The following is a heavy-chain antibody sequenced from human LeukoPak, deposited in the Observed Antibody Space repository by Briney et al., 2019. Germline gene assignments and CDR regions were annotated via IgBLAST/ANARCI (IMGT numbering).Heavy chain of an antibody. V-gene: IGHV4-59*01. Sequence: SETLFLTCTVPVGSLSSYYWRWIPQPTAKGLERIRYIYYSGSPHYNPSLQSRVTISVDTSKSQFSLKLSSVTAADTAVYYGARVDPDSSATLEVFDYWGQGTLVTASS. J-gene: IGHJ4*02. CDR1: VGSLSSYY. CDR3: ARVDPDSSATLEVFDY. D-gene: IGHD6-25*01. CDR2: IYYSGSP.